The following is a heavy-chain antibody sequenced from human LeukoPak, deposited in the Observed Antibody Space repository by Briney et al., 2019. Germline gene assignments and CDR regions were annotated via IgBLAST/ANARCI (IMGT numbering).Heavy chain of an antibody. V-gene: IGHV4-59*01. CDR2: IYYSGST. CDR1: GGSISSYY. CDR3: ARINSSSWYKLRYWYFDL. J-gene: IGHJ2*01. D-gene: IGHD6-13*01. Sequence: SETLSLTCTVSGGSISSYYWSWIRQPAGKGLEWIGYIYYSGSTNYNPSLKSRVTISVDTSKNQFSLKLSSVTAADTAVYYCARINSSSWYKLRYWYFDLWGRGTLVTVSS.